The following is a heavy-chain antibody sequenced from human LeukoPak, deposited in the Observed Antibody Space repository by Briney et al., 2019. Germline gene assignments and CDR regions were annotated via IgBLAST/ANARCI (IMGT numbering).Heavy chain of an antibody. Sequence: SETLSLTCAVSAGSICNSYCSWARQPPGKGLEFIGYISTGGDIHSNPALRSRATMSINTSNNQLSLTLTSVTTADTAVYFCGRGPGRGYALEPWGQGSLVTVSS. J-gene: IGHJ5*02. CDR1: AGSICNSY. CDR3: GRGPGRGYALEP. V-gene: IGHV4-4*08. CDR2: ISTGGDI. D-gene: IGHD3-16*01.